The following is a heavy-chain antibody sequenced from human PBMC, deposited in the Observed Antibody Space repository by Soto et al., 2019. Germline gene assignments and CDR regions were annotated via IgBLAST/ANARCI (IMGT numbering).Heavy chain of an antibody. J-gene: IGHJ6*02. Sequence: ASVKVSCKASGYTFTSSGISWVRQAPGQGLEWMGWISTDNGNTNYAQHLQGRVSMTTDTSTSTAYMDLRSLRSDDTAVYYCARVVVVIPPGYYYAMDVWGQGTTVTVSS. CDR2: ISTDNGNT. D-gene: IGHD3-22*01. CDR3: ARVVVVIPPGYYYAMDV. V-gene: IGHV1-18*01. CDR1: GYTFTSSG.